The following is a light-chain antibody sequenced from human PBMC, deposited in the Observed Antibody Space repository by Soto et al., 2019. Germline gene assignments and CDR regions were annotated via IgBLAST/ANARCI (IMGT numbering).Light chain of an antibody. J-gene: IGLJ1*01. V-gene: IGLV2-11*01. Sequence: QSALTQPRSVSGSPGQSVAISCTGTSSDVGGYNYVSWYQQHPGKAPKLMIYDVTKRPSGVPDRFSASKSGNTASLTISGLQADDEVDYYCCSYAGSYSYVFGTGTKATVL. CDR1: SSDVGGYNY. CDR2: DVT. CDR3: CSYAGSYSYV.